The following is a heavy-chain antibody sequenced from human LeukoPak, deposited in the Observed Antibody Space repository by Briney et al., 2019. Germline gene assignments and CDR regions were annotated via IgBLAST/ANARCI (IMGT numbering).Heavy chain of an antibody. J-gene: IGHJ4*02. CDR2: INHSGST. V-gene: IGHV4-34*01. D-gene: IGHD3-22*01. CDR3: ARWYYYDFDY. Sequence: GSLRLSCAASGFTVSSNYMSWVRQPPGKGLEWIGEINHSGSTNYNPSLKSRVTISVDTSKNQFSLKLSSVTAADTAVYYCARWYYYDFDYWGQGTLVTVSS. CDR1: GFTVSSNY.